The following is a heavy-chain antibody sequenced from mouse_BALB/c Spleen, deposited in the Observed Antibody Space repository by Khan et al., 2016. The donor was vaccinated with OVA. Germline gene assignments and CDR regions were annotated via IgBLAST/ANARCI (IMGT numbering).Heavy chain of an antibody. D-gene: IGHD2-2*01. CDR1: EFTFSSFA. CDR3: SRSLVDYYAMDY. Sequence: EVELVESGGGVVKPGGSLKLSCSASEFTFSSFAMSWVRQTPEQRLEWVATISTGGHYTFYSDSVKGRCTITRDKARNTMYLQMRSLRSEDTAMYFCSRSLVDYYAMDYWGQGTSVTVSS. V-gene: IGHV5-9-3*01. CDR2: ISTGGHYT. J-gene: IGHJ4*01.